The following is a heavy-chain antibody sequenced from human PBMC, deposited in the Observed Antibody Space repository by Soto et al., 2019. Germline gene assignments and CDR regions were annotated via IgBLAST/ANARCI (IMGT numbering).Heavy chain of an antibody. J-gene: IGHJ4*02. D-gene: IGHD5-18*01. CDR2: IWYDGSNK. CDR3: ARGNGYNYGYFDY. Sequence: PGGSLRLSCAASGFIFSSYGMHWVRQAPGKGLEWVAVIWYDGSNKYYADSVKGRFTISRDNSKNTVYLQMNSLRAEETAVYYCARGNGYNYGYFDYWGQRTVVTVSS. V-gene: IGHV3-33*01. CDR1: GFIFSSYG.